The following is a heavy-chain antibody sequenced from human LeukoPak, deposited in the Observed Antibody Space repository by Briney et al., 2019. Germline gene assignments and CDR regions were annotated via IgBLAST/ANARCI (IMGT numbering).Heavy chain of an antibody. Sequence: PSETLSLTCTVSGGSISSSSYYWGWIRQPPGKGLEWIGSIYYSGSTYYNPSLKSRVTISVDTSKNQFSLKLSSVTAADTAVYYCARQTAYYYDSSGYLYYFDHWGQGTLVTVSS. V-gene: IGHV4-39*01. CDR1: GGSISSSSYY. CDR3: ARQTAYYYDSSGYLYYFDH. J-gene: IGHJ4*02. D-gene: IGHD3-22*01. CDR2: IYYSGST.